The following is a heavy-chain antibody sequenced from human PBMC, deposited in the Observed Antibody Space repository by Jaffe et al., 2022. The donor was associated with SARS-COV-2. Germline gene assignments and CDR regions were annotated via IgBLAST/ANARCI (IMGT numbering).Heavy chain of an antibody. D-gene: IGHD4-17*01. CDR2: ISWNSGSI. J-gene: IGHJ6*02. CDR3: AKDRDIQTVYGMDV. V-gene: IGHV3-9*01. Sequence: EVQLVESGGGLVQPGRSLRLSCAASGFTFDDYAMHWVRQAPGKGLEWVSGISWNSGSIGYADSVKGRFTISRDNAKNSLYLQMNSLRAEDTALYYCAKDRDIQTVYGMDVWGQGTTVTVSS. CDR1: GFTFDDYA.